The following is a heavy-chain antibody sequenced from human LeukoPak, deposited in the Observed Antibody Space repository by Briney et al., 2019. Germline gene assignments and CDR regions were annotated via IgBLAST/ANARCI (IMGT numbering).Heavy chain of an antibody. CDR3: ARGAVYDIVVVPAAIKVNWFDP. CDR2: INHSGST. D-gene: IGHD2-2*01. Sequence: SETLSLTCAVYGGSFSGYYWSWIRQPPGKGLEWIGEINHSGSTNYNPSLKSRVTVSVDTSKNQFSLKLSSVTAADTAVYYCARGAVYDIVVVPAAIKVNWFDPWGQGTLVTVSS. CDR1: GGSFSGYY. V-gene: IGHV4-34*01. J-gene: IGHJ5*02.